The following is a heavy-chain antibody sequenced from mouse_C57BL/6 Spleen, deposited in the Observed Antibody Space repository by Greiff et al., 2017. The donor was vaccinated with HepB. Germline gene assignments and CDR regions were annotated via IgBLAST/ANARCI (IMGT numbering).Heavy chain of an antibody. J-gene: IGHJ2*01. D-gene: IGHD1-1*01. V-gene: IGHV1-78*01. CDR3: ARGSNYYGSSLDY. CDR2: IYPRDGST. CDR1: GYTFTDHT. Sequence: VQLQQSDAELVKPGASVKISCKVSGYTFTDHTIHWMKQRPEQGLEWIGYIYPRDGSTKYNEKFKGKATLTADKSSSTAYMQLNSLTSEDSAVYICARGSNYYGSSLDYWGQGTTLTVSS.